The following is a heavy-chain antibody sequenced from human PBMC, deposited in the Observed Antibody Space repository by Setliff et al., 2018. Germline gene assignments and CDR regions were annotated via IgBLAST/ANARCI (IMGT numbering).Heavy chain of an antibody. J-gene: IGHJ4*02. D-gene: IGHD6-19*01. Sequence: GGSLRLSCTASGLSYSNDWVSWVRQAPGKGLEWISYISTTGSTENYADSVKGRFTFSRDNAKNSLYLQMNSLRAEDTAVYYCARYSSGWFFDHWGQGTTVTVSS. CDR3: ARYSSGWFFDH. CDR1: GLSYSNDW. CDR2: ISTTGSTE. V-gene: IGHV3-48*03.